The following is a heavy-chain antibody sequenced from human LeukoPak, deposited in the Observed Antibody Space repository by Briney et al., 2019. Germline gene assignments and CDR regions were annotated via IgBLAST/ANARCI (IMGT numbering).Heavy chain of an antibody. CDR2: ISSSSGYI. V-gene: IGHV3-21*01. Sequence: PGGSLRLSCAASGFTFSSYSMNWVRQAPGKGLEWVSSISSSSGYIYYADSVKGRFTISRDNAKNSLYLQMNSLRAEDTAVYYCARDLLGWNYLFDYWGQGTLVSVSS. D-gene: IGHD1-7*01. CDR1: GFTFSSYS. J-gene: IGHJ4*02. CDR3: ARDLLGWNYLFDY.